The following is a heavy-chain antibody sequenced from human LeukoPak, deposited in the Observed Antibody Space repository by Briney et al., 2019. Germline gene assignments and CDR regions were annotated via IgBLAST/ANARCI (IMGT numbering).Heavy chain of an antibody. CDR3: AREYCSGGSCYGEDY. J-gene: IGHJ4*02. CDR2: IYSGGST. D-gene: IGHD2-15*01. Sequence: GGSLRLSCAASGFTVSSNYMSWVRQAPGKGLEWVSVIYSGGSTYYADSEKGRFTISRDNSKNTLYLQMNSLRAEDTAVYYCAREYCSGGSCYGEDYWGQGTLVTVSS. V-gene: IGHV3-53*01. CDR1: GFTVSSNY.